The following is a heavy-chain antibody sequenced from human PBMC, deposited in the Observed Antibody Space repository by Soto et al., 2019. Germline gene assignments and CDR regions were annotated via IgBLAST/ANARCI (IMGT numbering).Heavy chain of an antibody. CDR1: GFTFSSYS. CDR3: ARANYYGSPGDFDY. Sequence: EVQLVESGGDLVQPGGSLRLSCAASGFTFSSYSMNWVRQAPGKGLEWVSYISSSSSTIYYADSVKGRFTISRDNAKNSLYLQMNSLRAEDTAMYYCARANYYGSPGDFDYWGQGTLVTVSS. J-gene: IGHJ4*02. D-gene: IGHD3-10*01. CDR2: ISSSSSTI. V-gene: IGHV3-48*01.